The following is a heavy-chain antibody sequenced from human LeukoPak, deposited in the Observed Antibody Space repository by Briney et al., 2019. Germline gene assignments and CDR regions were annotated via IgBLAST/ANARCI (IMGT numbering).Heavy chain of an antibody. V-gene: IGHV4-59*12. D-gene: IGHD4-17*01. CDR2: IYYSGST. Sequence: SETLSLTCTVSGGSISSYYWSWIRQPPGKGLEWIGYIYYSGSTNYNPSLKSRVTISVDTSKNQFSLKLSSVTAADTAVYYCAALEVLYGDYPGYWGQGTLVTVSS. CDR1: GGSISSYY. J-gene: IGHJ4*02. CDR3: AALEVLYGDYPGY.